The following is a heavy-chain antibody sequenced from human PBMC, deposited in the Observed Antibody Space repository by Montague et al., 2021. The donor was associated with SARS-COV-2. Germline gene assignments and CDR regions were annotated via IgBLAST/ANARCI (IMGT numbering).Heavy chain of an antibody. D-gene: IGHD1-1*01. Sequence: SLRPSCAATGFSFNTHVVTWVRQSPGKGLEWVAIIYSDGRTYYGDSVKGRFTISTDSSKTTLYVQMNNLRPEDTAVYYCAKVNERERAIYYYGMDVWGQGTTVTVS. J-gene: IGHJ6*02. CDR1: GFSFNTHV. CDR3: AKVNERERAIYYYGMDV. V-gene: IGHV3-23*03. CDR2: IYSDGRT.